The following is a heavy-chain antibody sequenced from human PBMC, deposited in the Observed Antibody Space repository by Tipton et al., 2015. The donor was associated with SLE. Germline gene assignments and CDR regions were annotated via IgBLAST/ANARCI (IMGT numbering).Heavy chain of an antibody. CDR1: GGSITNDYY. CDR3: VRDANVAVADY. Sequence: TLSLTCTVSGGSITNDYYWGWIRQPPGRGLEWIGSIYRSGHTYYNPSLKSRLTMSIDTSKNQFSLKLSSVTAADTAVYYCVRDANVAVADYWGQGTLVTVSS. CDR2: IYRSGHT. J-gene: IGHJ4*02. V-gene: IGHV4-38-2*02. D-gene: IGHD2-21*01.